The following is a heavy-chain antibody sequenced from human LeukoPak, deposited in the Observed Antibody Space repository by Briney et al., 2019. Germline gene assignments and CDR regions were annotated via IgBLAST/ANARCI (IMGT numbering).Heavy chain of an antibody. V-gene: IGHV4-30-4*01. CDR3: AREIAVPAAHYYYYYGMDV. J-gene: IGHJ6*02. D-gene: IGHD2-2*01. CDR1: GGSISSGDYY. CDR2: IYYSGST. Sequence: PSQTLSLTCTDSGGSISSGDYYWSWIRQPPGKGLEWIGYIYYSGSTYYNPSLKSRVTISVDTSKNQFSLKLSSVTAADTAVYYCAREIAVPAAHYYYYYGMDVWGQGTTVTVSS.